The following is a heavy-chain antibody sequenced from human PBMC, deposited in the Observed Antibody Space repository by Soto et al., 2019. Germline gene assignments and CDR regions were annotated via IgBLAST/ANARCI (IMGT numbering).Heavy chain of an antibody. J-gene: IGHJ4*02. CDR1: GLTFTVDY. CDR2: INPNSGVA. Sequence: ASVKVACKASGLTFTVDYMDWVRQAPGQGLEWIGWINPNSGVANYAQKFHDWVTITRDTSITTAYMELSGLKSDDTAVYFCAKDDAGHPDFWGQGTLVTVSS. D-gene: IGHD6-13*01. V-gene: IGHV1-2*04. CDR3: AKDDAGHPDF.